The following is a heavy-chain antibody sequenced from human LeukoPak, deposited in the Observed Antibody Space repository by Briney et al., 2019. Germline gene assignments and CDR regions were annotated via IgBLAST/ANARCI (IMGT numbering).Heavy chain of an antibody. J-gene: IGHJ5*02. V-gene: IGHV4-4*09. CDR1: GASISSYH. D-gene: IGHD5-12*01. Sequence: SETLSLTCTVSGASISSYHWTWIRQPPGKGLEWIGNIYASGSTNYNPSLNTRVAISVDTAKTQFSLRLTSVTAADTAVFYCARSVSAYAGRGWFDPWGQGTLVTVSS. CDR2: IYASGST. CDR3: ARSVSAYAGRGWFDP.